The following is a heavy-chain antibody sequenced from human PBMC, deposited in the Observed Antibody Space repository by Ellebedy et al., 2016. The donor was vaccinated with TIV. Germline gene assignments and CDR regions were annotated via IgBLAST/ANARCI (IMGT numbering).Heavy chain of an antibody. J-gene: IGHJ4*02. CDR2: ISYDGSNK. V-gene: IGHV3-30*18. CDR1: GFTFSSYG. CDR3: AKDGLAAAGIDY. Sequence: GESLKISCAASGFTFSSYGMHWVRQAPGKGLEWVAVISYDGSNKYYADSVKGRFTISRDNSKNTLYLQMNSLRAEDTAVYYCAKDGLAAAGIDYWGQGTLVTVSS. D-gene: IGHD6-13*01.